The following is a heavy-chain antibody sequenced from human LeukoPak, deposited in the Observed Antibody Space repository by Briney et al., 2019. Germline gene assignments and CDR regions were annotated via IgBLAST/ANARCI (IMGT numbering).Heavy chain of an antibody. V-gene: IGHV4-59*08. CDR2: IYPSGST. CDR1: GGSISSYY. J-gene: IGHJ3*02. D-gene: IGHD3-22*01. Sequence: SETLSLTCTVSGGSISSYYWSWIRQPPGKGLEWIGYIYPSGSTNYNLSLKSRVTISVDPSNNQFSLKLSSVTAADTAMYYCARHHYDNNGVFDIWGQGTMVTVSS. CDR3: ARHHYDNNGVFDI.